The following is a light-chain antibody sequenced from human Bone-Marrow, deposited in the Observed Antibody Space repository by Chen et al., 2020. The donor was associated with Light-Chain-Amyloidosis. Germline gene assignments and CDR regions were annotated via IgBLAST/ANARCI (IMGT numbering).Light chain of an antibody. CDR3: SSYTRSSTWL. J-gene: IGLJ3*02. Sequence: QSALTQPASLSGSPGQSITISCTGTSSDVGGYNYVSWYQQHPGTAPKLVIFDVSYRPSGISNRFSGSKSGNTASLTISGLQAEDEADYYCSSYTRSSTWLFGGGTRLTVL. CDR1: SSDVGGYNY. CDR2: DVS. V-gene: IGLV2-14*03.